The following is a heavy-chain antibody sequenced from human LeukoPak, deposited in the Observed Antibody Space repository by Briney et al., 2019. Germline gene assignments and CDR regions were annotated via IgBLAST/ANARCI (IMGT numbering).Heavy chain of an antibody. CDR3: ARGYINYAP. CDR2: INHSEST. Sequence: SETLSLTCAVYGGSFSGYYWSGIRQPPGKGLEWIGEINHSESTNYNPSLKSRVTISVDTSKNQFSLKLSSVTAADTAVYYCARGYINYAPWGQGTLVTVSS. D-gene: IGHD4-11*01. V-gene: IGHV4-34*01. CDR1: GGSFSGYY. J-gene: IGHJ5*02.